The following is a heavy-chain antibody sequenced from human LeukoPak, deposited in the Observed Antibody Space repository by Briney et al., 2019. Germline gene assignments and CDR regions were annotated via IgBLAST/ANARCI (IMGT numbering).Heavy chain of an antibody. CDR1: LFTFSRYA. J-gene: IGHJ4*02. D-gene: IGHD1-26*01. Sequence: GGSLRLSRSASLFTFSRYAMHRVRHAPGEGLEYVSGINDNGGRTHYGDSVKGRFSISRDNSKNTLHLQMSTLRAEDTALYYCVKDVGGSYAFDYWGQGILVTVAS. V-gene: IGHV3-64D*09. CDR2: INDNGGRT. CDR3: VKDVGGSYAFDY.